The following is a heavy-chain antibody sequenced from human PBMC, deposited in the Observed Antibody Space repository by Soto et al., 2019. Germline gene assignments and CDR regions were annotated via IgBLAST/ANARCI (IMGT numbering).Heavy chain of an antibody. J-gene: IGHJ4*02. D-gene: IGHD3-16*02. Sequence: QVQLQQWGAGLLKPSETLSLTCAVYGGSFSGYYWSWIRQPPGKGLEWIGEINHSGSTNYNPSLKSRVTISVDTSKNQFSLKLSSVTASDTAVYYCARDGYDYIWGSYRPKGYFDYWGQGTLVTVSS. V-gene: IGHV4-34*01. CDR1: GGSFSGYY. CDR3: ARDGYDYIWGSYRPKGYFDY. CDR2: INHSGST.